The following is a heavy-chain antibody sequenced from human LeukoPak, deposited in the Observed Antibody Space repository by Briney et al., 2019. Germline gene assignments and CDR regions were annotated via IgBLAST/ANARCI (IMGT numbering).Heavy chain of an antibody. V-gene: IGHV4-31*03. CDR1: GGSISSGGYY. J-gene: IGHJ4*02. Sequence: PSETLSLTCTVSGGSISSGGYYWSWIRQHPGKGLEWIGYIYYSGSTYYNPSLKGRVTISVDTSKNQFSLKLSSVTAADTAVYYCARGYDYGGNGFYLFDYWGQGTLVTVSS. CDR3: ARGYDYGGNGFYLFDY. CDR2: IYYSGST. D-gene: IGHD4-23*01.